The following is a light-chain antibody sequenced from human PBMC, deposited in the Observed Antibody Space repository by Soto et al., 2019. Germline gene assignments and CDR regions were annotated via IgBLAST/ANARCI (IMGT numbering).Light chain of an antibody. CDR2: GAS. Sequence: QAPADQYLSPGERSTLSCRASQSVSSNLAWYQQKPGQAPRLLIYGASTRATGIPARFSGSGSGTEFTLTISSLQPEDFATYQSQQLNSYPITFGQGTRLEIK. CDR1: QSVSSN. J-gene: IGKJ5*01. V-gene: IGKV3-15*01. CDR3: QQLNSYPIT.